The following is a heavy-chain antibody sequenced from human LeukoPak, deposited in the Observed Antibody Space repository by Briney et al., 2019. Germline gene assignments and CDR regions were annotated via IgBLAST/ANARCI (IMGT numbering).Heavy chain of an antibody. J-gene: IGHJ6*03. Sequence: GGSLRLSCAASGFTFSDYYMSWIRQAPGKGLEWVSYISSSGSTIYYADSVKGRFTISRDNAKNSLYLQMNSLRAEDTAVYYCARYAMDQLTHYYHYYYMDVWGKGTTVTVSS. CDR2: ISSSGSTI. V-gene: IGHV3-11*01. D-gene: IGHD2-2*01. CDR3: ARYAMDQLTHYYHYYYMDV. CDR1: GFTFSDYY.